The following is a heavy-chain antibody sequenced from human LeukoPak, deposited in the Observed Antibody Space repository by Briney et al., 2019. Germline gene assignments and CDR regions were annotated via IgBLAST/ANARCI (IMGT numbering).Heavy chain of an antibody. CDR1: GYTFTGYY. J-gene: IGHJ4*02. V-gene: IGHV1-2*02. D-gene: IGHD3-9*01. CDR3: ARDFEGTLDY. CDR2: INPNSGGT. Sequence: ASVKVSCKASGYTFTGYYMHWVRQAPGQGLEWMGWINPNSGGTNYARKFQGRVTMTRDTSISTAYMELSRLRSDDTAVYYCARDFEGTLDYWGQGTLVTVSS.